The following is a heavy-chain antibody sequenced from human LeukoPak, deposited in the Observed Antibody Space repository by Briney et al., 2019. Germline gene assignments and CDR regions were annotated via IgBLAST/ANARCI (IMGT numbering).Heavy chain of an antibody. D-gene: IGHD2-2*01. Sequence: PGESLRLSCAASGFTFSSYWMHWVRQVPGRGLVWVSRIDLGGTTTYADSVRGRFTMSRDNAKNTVDLQVSSLRAEDTAVYYCVRPVISCSSHSCFAFAFDIWVQGTMVTVSS. CDR1: GFTFSSYW. V-gene: IGHV3-74*01. CDR2: IDLGGTT. J-gene: IGHJ3*02. CDR3: VRPVISCSSHSCFAFAFDI.